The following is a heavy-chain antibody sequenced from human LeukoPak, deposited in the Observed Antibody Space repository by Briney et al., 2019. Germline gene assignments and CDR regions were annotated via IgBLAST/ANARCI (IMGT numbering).Heavy chain of an antibody. CDR3: ARLHSSQAEEFDP. Sequence: PSETLSLTCTVSGGSISGYYWSWIRQSPGKGLEWIGYIYYTGITAYNPSLGSRVTISVDRSNNQFSLRLTSVIAADTAIYYCARLHSSQAEEFDPWGQGTLVTVSS. CDR1: GGSISGYY. CDR2: IYYTGIT. J-gene: IGHJ5*02. V-gene: IGHV4-59*01.